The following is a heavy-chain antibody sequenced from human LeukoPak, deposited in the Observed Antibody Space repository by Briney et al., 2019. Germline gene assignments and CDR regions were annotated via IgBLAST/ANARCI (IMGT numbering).Heavy chain of an antibody. CDR2: FYSGGKT. CDR3: AKVTDNWNDESQ. V-gene: IGHV3-53*01. CDR1: GFTVSSSY. D-gene: IGHD1-20*01. J-gene: IGHJ4*02. Sequence: PGGSLRLSCAASGFTVSSSYMSWVRQAPGKGLEWVSVFYSGGKTYYTDSVKGRFTISRDNSKNTLYLQMNSLRAEDTAVYYCAKVTDNWNDESQWGQGTLVTVSS.